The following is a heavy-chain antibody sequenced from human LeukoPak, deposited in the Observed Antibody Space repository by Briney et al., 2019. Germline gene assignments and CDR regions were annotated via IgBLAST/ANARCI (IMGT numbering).Heavy chain of an antibody. CDR1: GFTFSSYA. J-gene: IGHJ3*02. V-gene: IGHV3-23*01. CDR2: ISGSGGDT. D-gene: IGHD2-15*01. CDR3: AKFRSGANDAFGI. Sequence: GGSLRLSCAASGFTFSSYAMSWVRQAPGKGLEWVSAISGSGGDTHYADSVKGRFTISRDNSKNTLYVQMNSLGAEDTAVYYCAKFRSGANDAFGIWGQGTMVTVSS.